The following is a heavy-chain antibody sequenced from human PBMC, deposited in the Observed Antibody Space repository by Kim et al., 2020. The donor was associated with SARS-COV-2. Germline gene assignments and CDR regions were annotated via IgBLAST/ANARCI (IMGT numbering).Heavy chain of an antibody. J-gene: IGHJ6*02. CDR3: AKDLKSGGYYYYYGMDV. D-gene: IGHD1-26*01. Sequence: DSVKGRLTIARDNSKNTLYLQLNRLRPEDTAVYYCAKDLKSGGYYYYYGMDVWGQGTTVTVSS. V-gene: IGHV3-30*02.